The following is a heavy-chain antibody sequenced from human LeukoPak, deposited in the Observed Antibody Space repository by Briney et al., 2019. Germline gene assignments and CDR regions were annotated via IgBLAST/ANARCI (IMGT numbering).Heavy chain of an antibody. D-gene: IGHD2-15*01. J-gene: IGHJ6*02. CDR2: ISYDGSNK. V-gene: IGHV3-30-3*01. CDR3: AADPRRWYYYGMDV. CDR1: AFIFSGHW. Sequence: GGSLRLSCEGSAFIFSGHWMNWVRQTPGKGLEWVAVISYDGSNKYYADSVKGRFTISRDNSKNTLYLQMNSLRAEDTAVYYCAADPRRWYYYGMDVWGQGTTVTVSS.